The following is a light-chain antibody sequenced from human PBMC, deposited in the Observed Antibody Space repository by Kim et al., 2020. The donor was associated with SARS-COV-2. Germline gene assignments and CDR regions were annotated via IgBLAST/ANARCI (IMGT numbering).Light chain of an antibody. Sequence: DIQMTQSPSSLSASVGDRVTITCRASQSISSYLNWYQQKPGKAPKLLIYSASSSQSGVPSRFSGSGSGTDFTLTISSLQPEDFATYYCQQSYSTPLTFGGGNKVDIK. J-gene: IGKJ4*01. CDR1: QSISSY. CDR3: QQSYSTPLT. V-gene: IGKV1-39*01. CDR2: SAS.